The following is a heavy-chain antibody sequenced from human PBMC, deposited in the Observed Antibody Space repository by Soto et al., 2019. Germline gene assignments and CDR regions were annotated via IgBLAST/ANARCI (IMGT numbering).Heavy chain of an antibody. J-gene: IGHJ6*03. CDR1: GGSISSGGYY. CDR3: ARGGIGSGSYYNYYYYYMDV. V-gene: IGHV4-31*03. CDR2: IYYSGST. D-gene: IGHD3-10*01. Sequence: PSETLSLTCTVSGGSISSGGYYWSWIRQHPGKGLEWIGYIYYSGSTYYNPSLKSRVTISVDTSKNQFSLKLSSVTAADTAVYYCARGGIGSGSYYNYYYYYMDVWGKGTTVTVSS.